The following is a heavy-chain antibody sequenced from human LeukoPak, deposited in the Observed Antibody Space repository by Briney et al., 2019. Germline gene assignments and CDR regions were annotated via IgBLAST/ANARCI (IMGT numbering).Heavy chain of an antibody. CDR3: AREGVDIVATYFGY. CDR2: IIPIFGTA. J-gene: IGHJ4*02. V-gene: IGHV1-69*06. Sequence: SVKVSCKASGGTFSSYAISWVRQAPGQGLEWMGGIIPIFGTANYAQKFQGRVTITADKSTSTAYMELSSLRSEDTAVYYCAREGVDIVATYFGYWGQGTLVTVSS. D-gene: IGHD5-12*01. CDR1: GGTFSSYA.